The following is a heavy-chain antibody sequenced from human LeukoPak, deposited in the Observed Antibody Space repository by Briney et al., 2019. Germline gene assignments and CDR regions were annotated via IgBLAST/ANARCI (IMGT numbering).Heavy chain of an antibody. CDR2: AYYSGST. Sequence: SETLSLTCTVSGGSMSSYYWSWIRQPPGKGLEWIGYAYYSGSTNYNPSLKSRVTISVDTSKNQFSLKVSSVTAADTAVYYCARVFHDSSGYPLDYWGQGTLVTVSS. D-gene: IGHD3-22*01. CDR3: ARVFHDSSGYPLDY. CDR1: GGSMSSYY. V-gene: IGHV4-59*01. J-gene: IGHJ4*02.